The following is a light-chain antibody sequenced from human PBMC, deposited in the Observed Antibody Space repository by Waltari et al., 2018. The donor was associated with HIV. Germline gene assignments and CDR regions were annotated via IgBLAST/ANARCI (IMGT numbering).Light chain of an antibody. V-gene: IGLV1-40*01. CDR2: GNT. CDR3: QSYDSGLSAYV. CDR1: SSHIGAGYD. Sequence: QSVLTQPPSVSGAPGQRVTISCTGSSSHIGAGYDVHWFQQLPGTAPKLLIYGNTNLPSGVPDRFSGSKSGTSASLAITGLQAEDEADYYCQSYDSGLSAYVFGTGTKVTVL. J-gene: IGLJ1*01.